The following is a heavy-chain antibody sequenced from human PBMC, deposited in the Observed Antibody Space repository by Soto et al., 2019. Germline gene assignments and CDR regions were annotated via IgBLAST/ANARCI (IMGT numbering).Heavy chain of an antibody. V-gene: IGHV3-30*18. J-gene: IGHJ4*02. CDR2: ISYDGSNK. D-gene: IGHD3-22*01. CDR3: AKDGSYYYDSSGYYPFDY. CDR1: GFTFSSYG. Sequence: PVGSLRLSCAASGFTFSSYGMHWVRQAPGKGLEWVAVISYDGSNKYYAGSVKGRFTISRDNSKNTLYLQMNSLRAEDTAVYYCAKDGSYYYDSSGYYPFDYWGQGTLVTVSS.